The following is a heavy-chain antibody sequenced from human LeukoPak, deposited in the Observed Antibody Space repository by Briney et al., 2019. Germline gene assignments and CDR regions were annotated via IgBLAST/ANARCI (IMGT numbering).Heavy chain of an antibody. CDR2: ISYDGSNK. CDR1: GFTFSSYA. J-gene: IGHJ4*02. CDR3: ATRPGYRAFDY. V-gene: IGHV3-30-3*01. Sequence: PGRSLRLSCAASGFTFSSYAMHWVRQAPGKGLEWVAVISYDGSNKYYADSVKGRFTISRDNSKNTLYLQMNSLRLEDTAVYYCATRPGYRAFDYWGQGTLVTVSS. D-gene: IGHD1-1*01.